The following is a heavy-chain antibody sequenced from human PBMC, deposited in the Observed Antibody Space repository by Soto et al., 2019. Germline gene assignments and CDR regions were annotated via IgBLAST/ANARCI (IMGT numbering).Heavy chain of an antibody. CDR1: GFTFSTYA. D-gene: IGHD6-13*01. J-gene: IGHJ4*02. CDR3: AKSYSSNWYDYFDY. V-gene: IGHV3-23*01. CDR2: ISGNGGST. Sequence: EVQLLESGGGLVQPGGSLRLSCAASGFTFSTYAMSWVRQAPGKGLEWVSAISGNGGSTYYADSVKGRFTISRDTSKNTLYLQMNSLSAEDTALYYCAKSYSSNWYDYFDYWGQGTLVTVSS.